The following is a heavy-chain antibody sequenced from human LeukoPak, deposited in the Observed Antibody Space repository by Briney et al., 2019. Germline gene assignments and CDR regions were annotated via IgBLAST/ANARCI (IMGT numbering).Heavy chain of an antibody. D-gene: IGHD1-7*01. J-gene: IGHJ6*02. CDR3: ARDVDNWNYAQPPSIYYYGMDV. V-gene: IGHV3-21*01. CDR1: GFTFSSYR. Sequence: GGSLRLSCAASGFTFSSYRMNGLPDAPGKALLCFSSISSSNSYLYSADSVKGRFTISRDNAKNSLYLQMNSLRAEDTAVYYCARDVDNWNYAQPPSIYYYGMDVWGQGTTVTVSS. CDR2: ISSSNSYL.